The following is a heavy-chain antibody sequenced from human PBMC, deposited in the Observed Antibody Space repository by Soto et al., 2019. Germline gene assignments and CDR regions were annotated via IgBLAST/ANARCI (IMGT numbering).Heavy chain of an antibody. CDR2: INHSGST. D-gene: IGHD3-3*01. Sequence: SEALSVGCTFYGGSFSVYYWSWIRQPPGKGLDLIGEINHSGSTNYNPSLKSRVTISVDTSKNQFSLKLSSVTAADTAVYYCASKYYDFWSGYYRLAPPIDAFDIWGQGTMVTVSS. J-gene: IGHJ3*02. CDR3: ASKYYDFWSGYYRLAPPIDAFDI. CDR1: GGSFSVYY. V-gene: IGHV4-34*01.